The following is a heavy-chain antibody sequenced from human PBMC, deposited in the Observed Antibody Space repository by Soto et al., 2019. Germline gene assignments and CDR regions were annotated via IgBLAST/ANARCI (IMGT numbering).Heavy chain of an antibody. J-gene: IGHJ4*02. CDR1: GGSISSGDYY. CDR3: ASVLGDSSETEYFDY. Sequence: SETLSLTCTVSGGSISSGDYYWSWIRQPPGKGLEWIGYIYYSGSTYYNPSLKSRVTISVDTSKNQFSLKLGSVTAADTAVYYCASVLGDSSETEYFDYWGQGTLVTVSS. D-gene: IGHD3-22*01. CDR2: IYYSGST. V-gene: IGHV4-30-4*01.